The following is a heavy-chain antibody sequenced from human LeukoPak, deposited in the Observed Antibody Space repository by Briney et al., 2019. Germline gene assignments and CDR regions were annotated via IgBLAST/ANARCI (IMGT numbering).Heavy chain of an antibody. J-gene: IGHJ6*03. Sequence: VASVKVSCKASGYTFTTDYIHWVRQAPGQGLEWMGIINPSGGSTTYAQKFQGRVIMTGDTSTSTVYMELRSLRSEDTAVYYCARARGSGSYYGHDYYYYYYMDVWGQGTTVTVSS. V-gene: IGHV1-46*01. CDR1: GYTFTTDY. D-gene: IGHD3-10*01. CDR2: INPSGGST. CDR3: ARARGSGSYYGHDYYYYYYMDV.